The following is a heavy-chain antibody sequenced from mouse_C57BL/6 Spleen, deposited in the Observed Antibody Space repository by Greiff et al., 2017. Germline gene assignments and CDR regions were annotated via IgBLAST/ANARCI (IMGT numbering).Heavy chain of an antibody. CDR2: ISSGSSTI. CDR3: ANNYDHDVGFAY. CDR1: GFTFSDYG. Sequence: EVKLMESGGGLVKPGGSLKLSCAASGFTFSDYGMHWVRQAPEKGLEWVAYISSGSSTIYYADTVKGRFTISRDNAKNTLFLQMTSLRSEDTAMYYCANNYDHDVGFAYWGQGTLVTVSA. V-gene: IGHV5-17*01. J-gene: IGHJ3*01. D-gene: IGHD2-4*01.